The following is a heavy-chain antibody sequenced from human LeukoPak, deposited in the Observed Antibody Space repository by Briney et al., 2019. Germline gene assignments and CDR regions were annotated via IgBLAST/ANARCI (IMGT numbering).Heavy chain of an antibody. CDR3: ARRLRRENWFDP. CDR1: GFTFSDYY. V-gene: IGHV3-11*04. J-gene: IGHJ5*02. Sequence: GGSLRLSCAASGFTFSDYYMIWIRQAPGKGLEWVSYISSGGGPIYYADSVKGRFTISRDNAKNSLYLQMNSLRAEDTAVYYCARRLRRENWFDPWGQGTLVTVSS. D-gene: IGHD4-17*01. CDR2: ISSGGGPI.